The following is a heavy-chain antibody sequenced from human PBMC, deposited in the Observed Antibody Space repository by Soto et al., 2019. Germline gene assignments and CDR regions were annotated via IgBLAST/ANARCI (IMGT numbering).Heavy chain of an antibody. V-gene: IGHV3-33*01. Sequence: GGSLRLSCAASGFTFSSYGMHWVRQAPGKGLEWVAVIWYDGSNKYYADSVKGRFTISRDNSKNTLYLQMNSLRAEDTAVYYCARQLRGYSYGLANYYYYGMDVWGQGTTVTVSS. J-gene: IGHJ6*02. D-gene: IGHD5-18*01. CDR2: IWYDGSNK. CDR1: GFTFSSYG. CDR3: ARQLRGYSYGLANYYYYGMDV.